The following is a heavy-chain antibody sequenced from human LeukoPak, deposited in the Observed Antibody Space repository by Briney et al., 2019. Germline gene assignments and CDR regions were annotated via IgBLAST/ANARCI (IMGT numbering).Heavy chain of an antibody. CDR2: ISGSGGST. CDR3: AKGGPILGATLTPFDY. V-gene: IGHV3-23*01. CDR1: GFTFSNYA. D-gene: IGHD1-26*01. J-gene: IGHJ4*02. Sequence: PGGSLRLSCAASGFTFSNYAMSWVRQAPGKGLEWVSAISGSGGSTYYADSVKGRFTISRDSSKNTLYLQMNSLRAEDTAVYYCAKGGPILGATLTPFDYWGQGTLVTVAS.